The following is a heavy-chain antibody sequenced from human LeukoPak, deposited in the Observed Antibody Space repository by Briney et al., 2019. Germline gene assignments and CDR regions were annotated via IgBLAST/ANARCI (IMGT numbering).Heavy chain of an antibody. CDR3: AREGGPYRPLDY. V-gene: IGHV4-4*02. Sequence: PSETLSLTCGVSGGSISNTNWWTWVRRPPGKGLEWIGEVNLQGSTNYNPSLKSRVAISVDKSESHISLKLTSVTAADTAVYYCAREGGPYRPLDYSGQGTLVTVAS. J-gene: IGHJ4*02. CDR2: VNLQGST. CDR1: GGSISNTNW.